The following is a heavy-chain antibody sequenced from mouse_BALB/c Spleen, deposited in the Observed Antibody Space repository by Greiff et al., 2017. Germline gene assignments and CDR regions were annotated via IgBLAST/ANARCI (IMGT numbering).Heavy chain of an antibody. J-gene: IGHJ2*01. D-gene: IGHD2-3*01. CDR2: IRSKSNNYAT. CDR3: VRGGYDGPPFDY. CDR1: GFTFNTYA. Sequence: EVQLVESGGGLVQPKGSLKLSCAASGFTFNTYAMNWVRQAPGKGLEWVARIRSKSNNYATYYADSVKDRFTISRDDSQSMLYLQMNNLKTEDTAMYYCVRGGYDGPPFDYWGQGTTLTVSS. V-gene: IGHV10-1*02.